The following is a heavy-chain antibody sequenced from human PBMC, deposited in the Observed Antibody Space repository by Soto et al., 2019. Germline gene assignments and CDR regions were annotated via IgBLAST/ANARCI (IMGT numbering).Heavy chain of an antibody. CDR1: GFTFSSYW. CDR2: IKQDGSEK. D-gene: IGHD3-22*01. CDR3: ARDDYYDSSGTRGAY. V-gene: IGHV3-7*01. J-gene: IGHJ4*02. Sequence: GGSLRLSCAASGFTFSSYWMSWVRQAPGKGLEWVANIKQDGSEKYYVDSVKGRFTISSDNAKNSLYLQMNSLRAEDTAVYYCARDDYYDSSGTRGAYGARGTLVTVSP.